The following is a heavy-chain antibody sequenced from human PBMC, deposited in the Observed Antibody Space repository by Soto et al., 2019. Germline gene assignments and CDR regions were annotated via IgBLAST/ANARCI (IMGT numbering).Heavy chain of an antibody. CDR2: IYHIGST. Sequence: QVQLQESGPGLVKPSQTLSLTCTVSGGAISSGGYYWNWIRQHPGKGLEWIGYIYHIGSTYYNPSLKSRVTISLATSKNQFSLKLSSVTAADTAMYYCARSVFPWGQGTLVTVSS. CDR1: GGAISSGGYY. CDR3: ARSVFP. J-gene: IGHJ5*02. V-gene: IGHV4-31*03.